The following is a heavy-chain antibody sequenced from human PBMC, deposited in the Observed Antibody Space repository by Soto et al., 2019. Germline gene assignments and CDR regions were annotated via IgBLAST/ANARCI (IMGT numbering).Heavy chain of an antibody. V-gene: IGHV3-23*01. Sequence: EVQLLESGGGLVQPGGSLRLSCAASGFTFNSYAMSWVRQAPGKGMECDSVISGSCGMTYYTDSVKGRFTISRDDSKNTLYLQMNSLRVDDTAVYFCAKGGSISAIVTFDYWGQGNLVTVSS. D-gene: IGHD5-18*01. J-gene: IGHJ4*02. CDR3: AKGGSISAIVTFDY. CDR1: GFTFNSYA. CDR2: ISGSCGMT.